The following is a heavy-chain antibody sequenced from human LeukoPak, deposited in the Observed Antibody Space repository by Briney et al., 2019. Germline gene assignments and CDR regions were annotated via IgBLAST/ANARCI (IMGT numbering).Heavy chain of an antibody. V-gene: IGHV3-74*01. Sequence: PGGSLRLSCVASGFTFSNYWMHWVRQPPGKGLVWVSRIYVDGRTTSYADSVKGRFTISRDNAKNTVYLEMNSLSVEDTATYYCIRDFRSADLWGQGPLVPV. CDR1: GFTFSNYW. CDR3: IRDFRSADL. J-gene: IGHJ5*02. CDR2: IYVDGRTT.